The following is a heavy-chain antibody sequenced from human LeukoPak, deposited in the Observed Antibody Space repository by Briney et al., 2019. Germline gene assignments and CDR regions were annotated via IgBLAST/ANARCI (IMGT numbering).Heavy chain of an antibody. CDR2: IHYSGST. D-gene: IGHD5-24*01. J-gene: IGHJ3*02. Sequence: SETLSLTCTVSGGSISSYYWNWIRQPPGKGLEWIGLIHYSGSTNYNPSLKSRLTMSVDTSKNQFSLKLSSVTAADTAVYYCARDVRDRDGFDIWGQGTMVTVSS. CDR3: ARDVRDRDGFDI. CDR1: GGSISSYY. V-gene: IGHV4-59*01.